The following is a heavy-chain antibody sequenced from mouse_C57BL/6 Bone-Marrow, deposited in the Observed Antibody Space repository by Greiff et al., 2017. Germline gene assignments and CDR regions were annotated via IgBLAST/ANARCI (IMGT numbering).Heavy chain of an antibody. D-gene: IGHD1-1*01. CDR3: ARITTVVAEGYAMDY. CDR2: IHPNSGST. CDR1: GYTFTSYW. Sequence: VKLKQPGAELVKPGASVKLSCKASGYTFTSYWMHWVKQRPGQGLEWIGMIHPNSGSTNYNEKFKSKATLTVDKSSSTAYMQLSSLTSEDSAVYYCARITTVVAEGYAMDYWGQGTSVTVSS. V-gene: IGHV1-64*01. J-gene: IGHJ4*01.